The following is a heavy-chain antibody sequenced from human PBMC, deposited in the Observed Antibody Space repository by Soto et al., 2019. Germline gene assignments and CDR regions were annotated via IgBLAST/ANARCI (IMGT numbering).Heavy chain of an antibody. D-gene: IGHD3-3*01. CDR2: INADNGNT. J-gene: IGHJ6*03. Sequence: RLEWMGWINADNGNTKYSQKFQGRVTMTTDTSASTAYMELRSLRSDDTAVYYCAILVGDGVHTDYYYYMDVWAKATTVSVSS. CDR3: AILVGDGVHTDYYYYMDV. V-gene: IGHV1-3*01.